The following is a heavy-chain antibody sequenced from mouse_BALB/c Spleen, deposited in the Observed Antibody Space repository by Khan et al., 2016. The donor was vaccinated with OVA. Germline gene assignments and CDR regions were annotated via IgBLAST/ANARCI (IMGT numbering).Heavy chain of an antibody. V-gene: IGHV2-9*02. J-gene: IGHJ2*01. CDR2: IWAGGST. CDR3: ARNREPDYFDY. Sequence: QVQLQQSGPGLVAPSQSLSITCTVSGFSLTRHGIHWVRQPPGKGLEWLGIIWAGGSTNYNSALMSRLSITKASSKSQVFLKMNSLQTDDTAMYYGARNREPDYFDYWGQGTTLTVSS. CDR1: GFSLTRHG.